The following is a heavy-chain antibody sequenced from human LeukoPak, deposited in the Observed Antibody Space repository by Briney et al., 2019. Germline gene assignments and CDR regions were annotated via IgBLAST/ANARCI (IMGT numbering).Heavy chain of an antibody. D-gene: IGHD3-9*01. CDR3: YCDTKDPFTCRDYYYFGIYG. CDR2: IYSGGST. V-gene: IGHV3-53*01. Sequence: GGSLRLSCVPSLVSPRTDKLCAGCQAPGKGLEWVSVIYSGGSTYYADSVTGRFSISRDNSKNTLYLQMNSMNGVDTAVSYCYCDTKDPFTCRDYYYFGIYGWGPGTTVTVSS. J-gene: IGHJ6*01. CDR1: LVSPRTDK.